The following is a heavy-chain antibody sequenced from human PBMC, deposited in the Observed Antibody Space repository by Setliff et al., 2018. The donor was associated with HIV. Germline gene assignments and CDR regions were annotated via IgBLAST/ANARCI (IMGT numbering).Heavy chain of an antibody. D-gene: IGHD2-2*01. V-gene: IGHV4-59*12. CDR3: ARFDHASIDY. CDR2: IYYSGST. CDR1: GGSISSYY. J-gene: IGHJ4*02. Sequence: PSETLSLTCTVSGGSISSYYWSWIRQPPGKGLEWIGYIYYSGSTDYNPSLKSRVTMSLDTSKNQFSLTLTSVTAADTAVYYCARFDHASIDYWGQGTLVTVSS.